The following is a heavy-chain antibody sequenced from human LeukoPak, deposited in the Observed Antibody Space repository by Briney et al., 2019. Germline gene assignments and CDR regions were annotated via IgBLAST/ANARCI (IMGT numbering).Heavy chain of an antibody. CDR2: ISYDGSNK. J-gene: IGHJ6*02. D-gene: IGHD4-17*01. V-gene: IGHV3-30*18. CDR3: AKEGDGDPRMDV. Sequence: PGGSLRLSCAASGFTFSSYGMHWVRQAPGKGLEWVAVISYDGSNKYYADSVKGRFTISRDNSKNTLYLQMNSLRAEDTAVSYCAKEGDGDPRMDVWGQGTTVTVSS. CDR1: GFTFSSYG.